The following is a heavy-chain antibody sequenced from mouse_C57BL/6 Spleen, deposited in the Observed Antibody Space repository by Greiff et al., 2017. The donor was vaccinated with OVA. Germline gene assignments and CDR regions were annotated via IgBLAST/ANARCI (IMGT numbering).Heavy chain of an antibody. Sequence: VQLQQPGAELVKPGASVKLSCKASGYTFTSYWMHWVKQRPGQGLEWIGMIHPNSGSTNYNEKFKSKATLTVDKSSSTAYMQLSSLTSEDSAVYYCARSWGNCDAMDYWGQGTSVTVSS. D-gene: IGHD2-1*01. CDR1: GYTFTSYW. V-gene: IGHV1-64*01. CDR3: ARSWGNCDAMDY. CDR2: IHPNSGST. J-gene: IGHJ4*01.